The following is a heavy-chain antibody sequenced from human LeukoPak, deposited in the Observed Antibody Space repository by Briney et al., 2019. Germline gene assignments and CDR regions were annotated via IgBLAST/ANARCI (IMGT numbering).Heavy chain of an antibody. CDR3: ARKVDTAMVRNFDY. V-gene: IGHV3-74*01. Sequence: PGVSLRLSCAASGFTFSSYWMHWVRQAPGKGLVWVPRINSDGSSTSYADSVKGRFTISRDNAKNTLYLQMNSLRAEDTAVYYCARKVDTAMVRNFDYWGQGTLVTVSS. D-gene: IGHD5-18*01. CDR1: GFTFSSYW. CDR2: INSDGSST. J-gene: IGHJ4*02.